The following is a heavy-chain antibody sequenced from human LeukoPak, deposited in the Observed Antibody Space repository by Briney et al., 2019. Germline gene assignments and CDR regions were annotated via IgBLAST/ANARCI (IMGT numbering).Heavy chain of an antibody. CDR2: MYYGGKT. D-gene: IGHD1-20*01. CDR3: ARDNYALDI. Sequence: SETLSLACTVSGGSISSSSYYWGWIRQPPGKGLEWIGSMYYGGKTYYNPSLKSRVTISADTSKNQFSLKLSSVTAADTAVYYCARDNYALDIWGQGTMVTVSS. J-gene: IGHJ3*02. V-gene: IGHV4-39*07. CDR1: GGSISSSSYY.